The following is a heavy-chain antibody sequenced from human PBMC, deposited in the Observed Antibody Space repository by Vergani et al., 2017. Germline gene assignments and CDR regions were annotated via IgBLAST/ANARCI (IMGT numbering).Heavy chain of an antibody. D-gene: IGHD6-19*01. Sequence: QVQLVESGGGVVQPGGSLRLSCGASGFTFSNYGMHWVRQAPGKGLEWVTFIRYDGSNTYYADPVKGRFTISRDNSKNTLFLQMNSLRPEDTAVYYCARDTVTGSRYFDYWGQGTLVTVSS. CDR1: GFTFSNYG. CDR2: IRYDGSNT. CDR3: ARDTVTGSRYFDY. V-gene: IGHV3-30*02. J-gene: IGHJ4*02.